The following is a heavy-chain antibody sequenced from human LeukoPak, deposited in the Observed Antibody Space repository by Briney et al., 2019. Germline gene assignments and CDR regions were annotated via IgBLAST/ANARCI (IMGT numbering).Heavy chain of an antibody. V-gene: IGHV4-38-2*02. CDR3: AREGDSSSVGWFDP. J-gene: IGHJ5*02. CDR1: GYSISSGYY. CDR2: IYHSGRT. D-gene: IGHD6-13*01. Sequence: PSETLSLTCTVSGYSISSGYYWGWIRQPPGKGLEWIGSIYHSGRTYYNPSLKSRVTISVDTSKNQFTLKLSSVTAADTAVYYCAREGDSSSVGWFDPWGQGTLVTVSS.